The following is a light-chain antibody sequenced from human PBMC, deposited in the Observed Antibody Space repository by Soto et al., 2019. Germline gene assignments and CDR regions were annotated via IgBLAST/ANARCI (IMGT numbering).Light chain of an antibody. CDR2: EVS. CDR1: SSDIGAYNS. J-gene: IGLJ1*01. Sequence: QSALTQPASVSGSPGQSITISCTGTSSDIGAYNSVSWYQQHPGKAPNRMIYEVSNRPSGVSNRFSASKSGNTASLTISGLQAEDEADYYCSSRTTSNPYVFGTGTKLTVL. V-gene: IGLV2-14*01. CDR3: SSRTTSNPYV.